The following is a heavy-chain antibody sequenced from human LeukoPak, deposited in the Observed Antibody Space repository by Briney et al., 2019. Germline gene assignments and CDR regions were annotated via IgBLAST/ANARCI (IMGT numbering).Heavy chain of an antibody. CDR3: ARDSSGWYPTSSTDYFDY. CDR1: GFTFTTSV. J-gene: IGHJ4*02. D-gene: IGHD6-19*01. CDR2: ISSNGGST. V-gene: IGHV3-64*01. Sequence: PGGSLRLSCEVSGFTFTTSVMHWVRQAPGKGLEYVSAISSNGGSTYYANSVKGRFTISRDNSKNTLYLQMGSLRAEDMAVYYCARDSSGWYPTSSTDYFDYWGQGTLVTVSS.